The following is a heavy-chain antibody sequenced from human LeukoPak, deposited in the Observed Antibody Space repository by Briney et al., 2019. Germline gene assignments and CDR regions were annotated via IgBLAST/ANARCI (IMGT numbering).Heavy chain of an antibody. D-gene: IGHD3-10*01. J-gene: IGHJ4*02. CDR1: GGSISRGDYY. CDR2: IYYSGST. CDR3: ARVLLWFGGHFDY. Sequence: SETLSLTCTVSGGSISRGDYYWSWIRQPPGKGLEWIGYIYYSGSTYYNPSLKSRVTISVDTSKNQFSLKLSSVTAADTAVYYCARVLLWFGGHFDYWGQGTLVTVSS. V-gene: IGHV4-30-4*01.